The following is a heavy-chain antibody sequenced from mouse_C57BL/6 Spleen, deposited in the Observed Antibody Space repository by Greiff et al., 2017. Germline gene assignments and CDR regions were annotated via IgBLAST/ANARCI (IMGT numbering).Heavy chain of an antibody. CDR2: ISSGGSYT. D-gene: IGHD2-5*01. V-gene: IGHV5-6*02. Sequence: EVKLVESGGDLVKPGGSLKLSCAASGFTFSSYGMSWVRQTPDKRLEWVATISSGGSYTYYPDSVKGRFTISRDNAKNPLYLQMSSLKSEDTAMYYCARQGYSKGFAYWGQGALVTVSA. J-gene: IGHJ3*01. CDR3: ARQGYSKGFAY. CDR1: GFTFSSYG.